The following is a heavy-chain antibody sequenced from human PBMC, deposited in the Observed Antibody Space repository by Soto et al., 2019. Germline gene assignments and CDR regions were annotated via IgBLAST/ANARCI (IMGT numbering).Heavy chain of an antibody. J-gene: IGHJ4*02. CDR2: ISYDGNNR. D-gene: IGHD1-20*01. CDR1: GFTFGDYG. V-gene: IGHV3-30*03. Sequence: QVQLVESGGGVVQPGRSLRVSCAASGFTFGDYGIYWVRQAPGKGLEWVALISYDGNNREYGDSVKGRFTISRDNSKNTLYLQMNSLRVEDTAVYYCTFGDNSFDYWGQGTLVTVSS. CDR3: TFGDNSFDY.